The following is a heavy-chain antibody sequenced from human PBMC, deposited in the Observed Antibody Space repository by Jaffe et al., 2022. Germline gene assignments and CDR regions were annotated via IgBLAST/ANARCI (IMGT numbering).Heavy chain of an antibody. D-gene: IGHD3-10*01. V-gene: IGHV4-4*02. Sequence: QVQLQESGPGLVKPSGTLSLTCAVSGGSISSSNWWSWIRQPPGKGLEWIGEIYHSGSTNYNPSLKSRVTISVDKSKNQFSLKLSSVTAADTAVYYCARKGPLIYYGSGSYKARGDFQHWGQGTLVTVSS. J-gene: IGHJ1*01. CDR2: IYHSGST. CDR1: GGSISSSNW. CDR3: ARKGPLIYYGSGSYKARGDFQH.